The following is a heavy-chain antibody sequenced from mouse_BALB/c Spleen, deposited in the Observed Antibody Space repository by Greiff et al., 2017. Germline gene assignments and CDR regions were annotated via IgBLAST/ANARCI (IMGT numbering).Heavy chain of an antibody. J-gene: IGHJ4*01. CDR3: ARDRDYDGYSYAMDY. Sequence: VKLVESGPGLVAPSQSLSITCTVSGFSLTSYGVHWVRQPPGKGLEWLGVIWAGGSTNYNSALMSRLSISKDNSKSQVFLKMNSLQTDDTAMYYCARDRDYDGYSYAMDYWGQGTSVTVSS. V-gene: IGHV2-9*02. CDR1: GFSLTSYG. D-gene: IGHD2-3*01. CDR2: IWAGGST.